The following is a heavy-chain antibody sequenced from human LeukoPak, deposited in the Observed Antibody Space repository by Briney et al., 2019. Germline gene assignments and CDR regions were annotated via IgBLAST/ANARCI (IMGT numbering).Heavy chain of an antibody. CDR1: GGSISSYY. CDR3: ARHPFREVIPSHFDY. D-gene: IGHD3-3*01. CDR2: IYTSGST. V-gene: IGHV4-4*07. Sequence: SETLSLTCTVSGGSISSYYWSWIRQPAGKGLEWIGRIYTSGSTNYNPSLKSRVTISVDTSKNQFSLKLSSVTAADTAVYYCARHPFREVIPSHFDYWGQGTLVTVSS. J-gene: IGHJ4*02.